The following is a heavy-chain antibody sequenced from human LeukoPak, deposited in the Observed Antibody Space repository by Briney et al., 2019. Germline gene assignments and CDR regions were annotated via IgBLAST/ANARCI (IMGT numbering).Heavy chain of an antibody. Sequence: SETLSLTCAVYGGSFSGYYWSWIRQPPGKGLEWVGEINHSGSTNYNQSLKSRVTISVDTSKNQFSLKLSSVTAADTAVYYCAREGVVGAYGHFDYWGQGTLVTVSS. D-gene: IGHD2-15*01. V-gene: IGHV4-34*01. CDR3: AREGVVGAYGHFDY. J-gene: IGHJ4*02. CDR2: INHSGST. CDR1: GGSFSGYY.